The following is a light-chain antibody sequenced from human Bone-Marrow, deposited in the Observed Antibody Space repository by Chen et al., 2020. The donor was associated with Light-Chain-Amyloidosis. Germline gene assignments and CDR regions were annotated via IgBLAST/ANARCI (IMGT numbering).Light chain of an antibody. CDR3: QQRYNRPRLT. Sequence: EIVLTQSPASLSLSPGERATLSCRTSQSVSTYVAWYQQQSGQAPRLLIYDASNRTSGIPARFSGSGASTDVSLTISSLEPEDDAVYYCQQRYNRPRLTFGPGTQVDIK. J-gene: IGKJ3*01. CDR2: DAS. CDR1: QSVSTY. V-gene: IGKV3-11*01.